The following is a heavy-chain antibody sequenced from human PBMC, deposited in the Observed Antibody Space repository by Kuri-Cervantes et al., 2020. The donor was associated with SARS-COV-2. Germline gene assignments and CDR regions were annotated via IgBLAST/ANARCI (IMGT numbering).Heavy chain of an antibody. CDR1: GYSISSSSYY. J-gene: IGHJ4*02. V-gene: IGHV4-39*07. CDR2: IYYSGST. D-gene: IGHD3-3*01. CDR3: ARKGLWSGYLN. Sequence: SETLSLTCTVSGYSISSSSYYWGWIRQPPGKGLEWIGSIYYSGSTYYNPSLKSRVTISVDTSKNQFSLKLSSVTAADTAVYYCARKGLWSGYLNWGQGTLVTVSS.